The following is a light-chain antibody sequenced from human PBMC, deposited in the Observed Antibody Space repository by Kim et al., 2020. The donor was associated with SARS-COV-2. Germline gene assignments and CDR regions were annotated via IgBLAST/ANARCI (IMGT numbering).Light chain of an antibody. Sequence: ELTQPPSASGTPGQRVTISCSGSSSNIGSNTVNWYQQLPGTAPKLLIYSNNQRPSGVPDRFSGSKSGTSASLAISGLQSEDEADYYCAAWDDSLNGSVFGGGTQLTVL. CDR2: SNN. V-gene: IGLV1-44*01. J-gene: IGLJ3*02. CDR3: AAWDDSLNGSV. CDR1: SSNIGSNT.